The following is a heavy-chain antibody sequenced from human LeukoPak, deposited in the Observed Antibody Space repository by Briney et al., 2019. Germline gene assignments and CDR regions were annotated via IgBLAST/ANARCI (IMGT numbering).Heavy chain of an antibody. Sequence: SETLSLTCAVYGGSFSGYYWSWIRQPPGKGLEWIGEINHSGSTNYNPPLKSRVTISVDTSKNQFSLKLSSVTAADTAVYYCARGLLSPYWGQGTLVTVPS. CDR2: INHSGST. V-gene: IGHV4-34*01. CDR1: GGSFSGYY. J-gene: IGHJ4*02. D-gene: IGHD2-15*01. CDR3: ARGLLSPY.